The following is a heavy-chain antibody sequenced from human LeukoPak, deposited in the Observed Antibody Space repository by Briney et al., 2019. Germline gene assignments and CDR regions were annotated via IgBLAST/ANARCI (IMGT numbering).Heavy chain of an antibody. J-gene: IGHJ5*02. D-gene: IGHD6-25*01. CDR1: GGTFSSYA. CDR3: ARDTAGGIAAGGNWFDP. Sequence: GASVKVSCKASGGTFSSYAISWVRQAPGQGLEWMGGIISIFGTANYAQKFQGRVTITADESTSTAYMELSSLRSEDTAVYYCARDTAGGIAAGGNWFDPWGQGTLVTVSS. V-gene: IGHV1-69*01. CDR2: IISIFGTA.